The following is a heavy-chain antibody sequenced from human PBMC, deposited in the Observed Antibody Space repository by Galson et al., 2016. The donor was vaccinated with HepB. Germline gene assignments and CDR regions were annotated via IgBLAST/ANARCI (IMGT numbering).Heavy chain of an antibody. J-gene: IGHJ4*02. V-gene: IGHV4-30-4*01. CDR1: GGSISSGDYY. CDR2: IYYHGNT. Sequence: TLSLTCTVSGGSISSGDYYWSWIRPPPGQGLEWNGYIYYHGNTYYNPSLKSRVIISVDTSKNQFSLKLSAVSAADTAVYYCVKTYSYGLRFDYWGQGTLVTVSS. D-gene: IGHD5-18*01. CDR3: VKTYSYGLRFDY.